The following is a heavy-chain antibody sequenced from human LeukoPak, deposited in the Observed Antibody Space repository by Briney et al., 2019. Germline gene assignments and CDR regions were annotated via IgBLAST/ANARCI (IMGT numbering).Heavy chain of an antibody. J-gene: IGHJ4*02. CDR1: GFTFSSYW. D-gene: IGHD2-21*02. V-gene: IGHV3-74*01. CDR3: ARDVVTATFDY. CDR2: ITSDGSTT. Sequence: HPGGSLRLSCAASGFTFSSYWMHWVRQAPGKGLVWVSHITSDGSTTSYADSVKGRFTISRDNAKNTLYLQMNSLRAEDTAVYYCARDVVTATFDYWGQGTLVTVSS.